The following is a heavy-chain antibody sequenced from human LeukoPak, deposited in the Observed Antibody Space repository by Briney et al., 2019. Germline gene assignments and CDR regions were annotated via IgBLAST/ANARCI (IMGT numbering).Heavy chain of an antibody. V-gene: IGHV3-53*01. J-gene: IGHJ4*02. D-gene: IGHD3-22*01. CDR1: GFTVSSNS. CDR2: IFSDNT. Sequence: GGSLRLSCTVYGFTVSSNSMSWVRQAPGKGLGWVSLIFSDNTHYSDSAKGRFTISRDNSKNTLYLQMKSLRAENTAVYYYARRAGSYSHPYDYWGREPWSPSP. CDR3: ARRAGSYSHPYDY.